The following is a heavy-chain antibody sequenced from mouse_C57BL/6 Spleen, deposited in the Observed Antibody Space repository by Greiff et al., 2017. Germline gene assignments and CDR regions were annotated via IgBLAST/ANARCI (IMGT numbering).Heavy chain of an antibody. CDR1: GFTFSDYY. D-gene: IGHD2-4*01. CDR2: INYDGSST. Sequence: EVMLVESEGGLVQPGSSMKLSCTASGFTFSDYYMAWVRQVPEKGLEWVATINYDGSSTYYLDSLKSRFIISRDNAKNILYLQMSSLKSEDTATYYCARVDYDYAMDYWGQGTSVTVSS. V-gene: IGHV5-16*01. CDR3: ARVDYDYAMDY. J-gene: IGHJ4*01.